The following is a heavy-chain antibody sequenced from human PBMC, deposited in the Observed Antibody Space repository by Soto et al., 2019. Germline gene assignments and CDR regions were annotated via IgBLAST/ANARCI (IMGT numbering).Heavy chain of an antibody. CDR3: ARGGIVAVPAALSSYDDYTHYRFDA. D-gene: IGHD2-15*01. J-gene: IGHJ4*02. CDR2: IIPMFAAT. Sequence: QVQLAQSGAEVRNPGSSVKVSCRASGGSFSDSAFSWLRQAHGPGLEWVGGIIPMFAATKYAQRFQGRVTITAYASTRTVSLALRSLTADDSVVYYCARGGIVAVPAALSSYDDYTHYRFDACGQGTLVSVS. CDR1: GGSFSDSA. V-gene: IGHV1-69*01.